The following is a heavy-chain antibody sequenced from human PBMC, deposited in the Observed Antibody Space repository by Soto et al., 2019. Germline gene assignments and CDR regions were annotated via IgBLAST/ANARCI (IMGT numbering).Heavy chain of an antibody. J-gene: IGHJ4*02. V-gene: IGHV3-53*01. CDR1: GFTVNGNY. CDR3: SRKTTALRGGY. Sequence: EEQLVESGGGLIQPGGSLRLSCAASGFTVNGNYMTWVRQAPGNGLEWVSVIYGGNSTSYADSVKGRFTISRDNSKNTLYLQMNSLRAEDTAVYYCSRKTTALRGGYWGQGTLVTVSS. CDR2: IYGGNST. D-gene: IGHD4-17*01.